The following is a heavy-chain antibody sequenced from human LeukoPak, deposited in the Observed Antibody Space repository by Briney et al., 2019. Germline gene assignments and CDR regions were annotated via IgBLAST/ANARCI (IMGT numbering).Heavy chain of an antibody. J-gene: IGHJ6*04. Sequence: GESLKIYCKGSGYSFSTYWINWVRQTPGKGPEWMGRINPSDSYTKYSPSFQGHVTISTDKSINTVHLQWSSLKASDTATYYCARGSGSSGYYGMDVWGKGTTVTVSS. CDR1: GYSFSTYW. CDR3: ARGSGSSGYYGMDV. CDR2: INPSDSYT. D-gene: IGHD3-10*01. V-gene: IGHV5-10-1*01.